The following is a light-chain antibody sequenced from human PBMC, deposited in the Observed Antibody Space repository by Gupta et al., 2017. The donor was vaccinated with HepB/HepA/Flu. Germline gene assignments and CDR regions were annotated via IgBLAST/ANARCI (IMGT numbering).Light chain of an antibody. V-gene: IGKV1-12*01. CDR3: QHTNCSPLT. J-gene: IGKJ3*01. CDR2: SSS. Sequence: DIQMTQSLSSVSASVGDRVTITCRASQGISRWSAWYQQNPGKAPNLLIYSSSSLQSVVPSRFSGSSSATDFTLTSSRLQAEDVAYYYWQHTNCSPLTFGPGTKVEIK. CDR1: QGISRW.